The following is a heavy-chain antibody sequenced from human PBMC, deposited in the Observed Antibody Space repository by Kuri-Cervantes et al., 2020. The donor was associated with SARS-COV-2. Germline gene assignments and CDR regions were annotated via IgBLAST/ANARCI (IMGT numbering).Heavy chain of an antibody. D-gene: IGHD1-26*01. CDR3: ARGKGGDNDWFDP. V-gene: IGHV4-34*01. Sequence: SETLSLTCAVSGELFSGYYWTWIRQSPGKGLEWIGEINHSGSTNYNPSLKSRVTISVDTSKNQFSLKLTSVTAADTAVYYCARGKGGDNDWFDPWGQGTLVTVSS. CDR1: GELFSGYY. J-gene: IGHJ5*02. CDR2: INHSGST.